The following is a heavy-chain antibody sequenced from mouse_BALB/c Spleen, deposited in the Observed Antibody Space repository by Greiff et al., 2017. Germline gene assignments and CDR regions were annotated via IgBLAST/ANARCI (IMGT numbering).Heavy chain of an antibody. D-gene: IGHD2-3*01. CDR2: ISSGGGST. V-gene: IGHV5-12-1*01. CDR3: ARHYDGYSLFDY. Sequence: EVKVEESGGGLVKPGGSLKLSCAASGFAFSSYDMSWVRQTPEKRLEWVAYISSGGGSTYYPDTVKGRFTISRDNAKNTLYLQMSSLKSEDTAMYYCARHYDGYSLFDYWGQGTTLTVSS. J-gene: IGHJ2*01. CDR1: GFAFSSYD.